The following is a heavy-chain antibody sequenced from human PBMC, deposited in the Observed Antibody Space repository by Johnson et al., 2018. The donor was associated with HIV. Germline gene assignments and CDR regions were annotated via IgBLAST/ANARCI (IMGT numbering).Heavy chain of an antibody. Sequence: VQLVESGGGLVKPGGSLRLSCAASGFTFSNAWMSWVRQAPGKGLEWVGRIKSKTDGGTTDYAAPVKGRFTISTDDSKNTLYLQMNSLKTEDPAVYYCTTPGYDTEDAFDIWGQGTMVTVSS. V-gene: IGHV3-15*01. J-gene: IGHJ3*02. CDR2: IKSKTDGGTT. CDR3: TTPGYDTEDAFDI. CDR1: GFTFSNAW. D-gene: IGHD3-9*01.